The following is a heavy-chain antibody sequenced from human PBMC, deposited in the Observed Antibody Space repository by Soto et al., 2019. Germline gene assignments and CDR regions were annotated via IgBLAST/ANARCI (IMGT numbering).Heavy chain of an antibody. J-gene: IGHJ5*02. CDR1: GGSISSYY. CDR3: ARHSYYYGSTYGCWLDP. Sequence: ASETLSLTCTVSGGSISSYYWGWIRQPPGKGLEWIGSIYYSGSTYYNPSLKSRVTISVDTSKNQFSLKLRSVTAADTAVYYCARHSYYYGSTYGCWLDPWGQGTLVTVSS. D-gene: IGHD3-10*01. CDR2: IYYSGST. V-gene: IGHV4-39*01.